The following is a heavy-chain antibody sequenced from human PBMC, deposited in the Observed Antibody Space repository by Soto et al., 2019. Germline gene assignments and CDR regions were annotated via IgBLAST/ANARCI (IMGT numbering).Heavy chain of an antibody. CDR1: GFTFNTYG. D-gene: IGHD2-15*01. V-gene: IGHV3-33*08. CDR2: IWYDGSNK. CDR3: ARSDCTGAYCYSWPFNYGVDV. J-gene: IGHJ6*02. Sequence: QVQLVESGGGVVQPGGSLRLSCTTSGFTFNTYGMHWVRQAPGKGLEWVAIIWYDGSNKYYADSVKGRVTISRDNSKNTLYLQRNSLRAEDTALYYCARSDCTGAYCYSWPFNYGVDVWGQGTTVTVSS.